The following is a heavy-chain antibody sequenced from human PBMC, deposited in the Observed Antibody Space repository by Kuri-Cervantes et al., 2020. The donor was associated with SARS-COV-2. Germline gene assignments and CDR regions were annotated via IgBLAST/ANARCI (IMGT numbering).Heavy chain of an antibody. CDR3: ARVHGLLRDWFDP. CDR2: ISSSGSTI. V-gene: IGHV3-48*03. D-gene: IGHD3-9*01. Sequence: GGSLRLSCSASAFTFSSHAMNWFRQVPGKGLEWVSYISSSGSTIYYADSVKGRFTISRENSKNSLYLQMNRLRAEDTSVYYCARVHGLLRDWFDPWGQGTLVTVSS. CDR1: AFTFSSHA. J-gene: IGHJ5*02.